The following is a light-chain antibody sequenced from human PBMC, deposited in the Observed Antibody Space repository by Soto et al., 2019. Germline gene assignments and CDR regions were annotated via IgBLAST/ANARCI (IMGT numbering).Light chain of an antibody. CDR1: QSLLYSANNKNY. CDR3: QQFYNTPYT. J-gene: IGKJ2*01. CDR2: WAS. Sequence: DIVMTQSPHSLTVSLGERATINCKSSQSLLYSANNKNYLIWYQQKPGQPPKLLFYWASIRGSGVPDRFSGSGSGTDFTLTISALQAEDVAVYYCQQFYNTPYTFGQGTKLEIK. V-gene: IGKV4-1*01.